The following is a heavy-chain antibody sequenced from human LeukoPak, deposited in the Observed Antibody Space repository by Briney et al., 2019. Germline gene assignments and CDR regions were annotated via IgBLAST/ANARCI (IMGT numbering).Heavy chain of an antibody. J-gene: IGHJ4*02. CDR3: ARDWGAYYHFFDY. V-gene: IGHV3-7*01. Sequence: GGSLRLSCEASGFTMSVYWMSWVRQAPGKGLEWVGNIKQDGSERNYVDSVKGRFTISRDNAKKSLYLQMDSLRAEDAAVYYCARDWGAYYHFFDYWGQGTLVTVSS. CDR2: IKQDGSER. CDR1: GFTMSVYW. D-gene: IGHD3-22*01.